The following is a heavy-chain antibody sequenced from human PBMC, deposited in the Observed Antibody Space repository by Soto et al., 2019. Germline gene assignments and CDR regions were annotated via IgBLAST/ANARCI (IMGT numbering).Heavy chain of an antibody. V-gene: IGHV3-74*01. CDR2: VNPDGSTT. D-gene: IGHD1-26*01. CDR3: AKVASGSYDWFDP. Sequence: QPGGSLRLSCAASKFSFSGYWMHWVRQAPGKGLMWVSRVNPDGSTTTYADSVKGRFTISRDNAKNTVFLQMNSLRAGDTAVYYCAKVASGSYDWFDPWGQGTLVTVSS. J-gene: IGHJ5*02. CDR1: KFSFSGYW.